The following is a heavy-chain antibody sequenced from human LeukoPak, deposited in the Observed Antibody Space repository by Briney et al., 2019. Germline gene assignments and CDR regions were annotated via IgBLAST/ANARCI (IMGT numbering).Heavy chain of an antibody. CDR1: GGSISSYY. V-gene: IGHV4-59*08. J-gene: IGHJ4*02. Sequence: SETLSLTCTVSGGSISSYYWTWIRQPPGKGLEWIAYISYTGNTNSNPSLRSRVTISVDTSKNQFSLNLSSVTAADTAVYYCARLRGVGSSGWRIDYWGQGTLVTVSS. CDR2: ISYTGNT. D-gene: IGHD6-19*01. CDR3: ARLRGVGSSGWRIDY.